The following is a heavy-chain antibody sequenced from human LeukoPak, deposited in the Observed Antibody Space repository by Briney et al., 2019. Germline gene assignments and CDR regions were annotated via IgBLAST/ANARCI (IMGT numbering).Heavy chain of an antibody. CDR2: IGSYNGNT. V-gene: IGHV1-18*01. CDR1: GGTFSSYA. CDR3: ARDGPPWSDALHI. J-gene: IGHJ3*02. Sequence: ASVKVSCKASGGTFSSYAISWVRQAPGQGLEWMGGIGSYNGNTEYAQKFRDRVTMTIDTSTNTAYMELTGLTSDDTAVYFCARDGPPWSDALHIWGRGTMVSVSS. D-gene: IGHD2-8*02.